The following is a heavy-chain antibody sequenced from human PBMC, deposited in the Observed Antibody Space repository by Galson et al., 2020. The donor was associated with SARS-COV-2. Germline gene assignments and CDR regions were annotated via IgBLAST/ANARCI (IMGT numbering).Heavy chain of an antibody. J-gene: IGHJ4*02. D-gene: IGHD3-3*01. V-gene: IGHV3-33*06. CDR2: IWYDGSNK. CDR3: AKDRGLLFLEYYFDY. Sequence: QLGESLKISCAASGFTFSSYGMHWVRQAPGKGLEWVAVIWYDGSNKYYADSVKGRFTISRDNSKNTLYLQMNSLRAEDTAVYYCAKDRGLLFLEYYFDYWGQGTLVTVSS. CDR1: GFTFSSYG.